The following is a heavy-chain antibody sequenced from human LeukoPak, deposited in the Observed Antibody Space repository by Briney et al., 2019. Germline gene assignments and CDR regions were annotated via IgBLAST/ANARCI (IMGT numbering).Heavy chain of an antibody. CDR2: IKQGGREK. CDR3: ARDRGGGWFDP. Sequence: GGSLRLSCAASGFTFSNFWMTWVRQAPGKGLEWVASIKQGGREKYYVDSVKGQFTISRDNPKNSLFLQLNSLRAEDTAVYYCARDRGGGWFDPWGQGTLVTVSS. CDR1: GFTFSNFW. J-gene: IGHJ5*02. V-gene: IGHV3-7*04. D-gene: IGHD2-15*01.